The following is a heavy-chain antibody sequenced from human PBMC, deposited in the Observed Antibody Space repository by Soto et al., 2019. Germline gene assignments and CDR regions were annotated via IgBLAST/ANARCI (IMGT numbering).Heavy chain of an antibody. CDR3: ARERSAAADY. D-gene: IGHD6-13*01. J-gene: IGHJ4*02. CDR2: MNPNSGNT. CDR1: GYSFTSYN. Sequence: QVQLVQSGAEVKKPGASVKVSCKASGYSFTSYNIDWVRQATGQGLEWMGWMNPNSGNTGYAQKFQGRVTMTRNTSISTAYMELSSLRSEDTAIYYCARERSAAADYWGQGTLVTVSS. V-gene: IGHV1-8*01.